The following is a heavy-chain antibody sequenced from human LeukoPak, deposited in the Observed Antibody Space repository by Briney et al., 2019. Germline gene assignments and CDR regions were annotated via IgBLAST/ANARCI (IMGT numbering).Heavy chain of an antibody. CDR1: GGSISSGGYY. J-gene: IGHJ6*03. CDR2: IYHSGST. CDR3: ARPLASYYYMDV. V-gene: IGHV4-30-2*01. Sequence: TLSLTCTVSGGSISSGGYYWRWIRQPPGKGLEWIGYIYHSGSTYYNPSLKSRVTISVDRSKNQFSLKLSSVTAADTAVYYCARPLASYYYMDVWGEGATVTVSS.